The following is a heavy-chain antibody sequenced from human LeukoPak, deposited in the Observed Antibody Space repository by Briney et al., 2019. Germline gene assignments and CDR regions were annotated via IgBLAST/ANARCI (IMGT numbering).Heavy chain of an antibody. CDR3: AREYSSSSGDAFDI. CDR2: IKQDGSEK. J-gene: IGHJ3*02. Sequence: GGSLRLSCAASGFTFSSYWMSWVRQTPGKGLEWVANIKQDGSEKYYVDSVKGRFTISRDNAKNSLYLQMNSLRAEDTAVYYCAREYSSSSGDAFDIWGQGTMVTVSS. V-gene: IGHV3-7*01. CDR1: GFTFSSYW. D-gene: IGHD6-13*01.